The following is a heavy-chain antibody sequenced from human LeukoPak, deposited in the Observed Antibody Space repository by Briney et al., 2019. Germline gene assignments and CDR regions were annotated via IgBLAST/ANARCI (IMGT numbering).Heavy chain of an antibody. CDR3: ARDYPPRY. J-gene: IGHJ4*02. Sequence: SETLSLTCTVSGGSISSSSYYWGWIRQPPGKGLGWIGSIYYSGSTYYNPSLKSRVTISVDTSKNQFSLKLSSVTAADTAVYYCARDYPPRYWGQGTLVTVSS. V-gene: IGHV4-39*07. CDR2: IYYSGST. CDR1: GGSISSSSYY.